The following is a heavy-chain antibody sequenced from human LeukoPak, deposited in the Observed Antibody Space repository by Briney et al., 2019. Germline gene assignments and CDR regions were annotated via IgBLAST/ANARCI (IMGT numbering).Heavy chain of an antibody. CDR3: ARVPIYGDSWYFDL. CDR1: GYSISSGYY. J-gene: IGHJ2*01. Sequence: SETLSLTCTVSGYSISSGYYWGWIRQPPGKGLEWIGSIYHSGSTYYNPSLKSRVTISVDTSKNQFSLRLSSVTAADTAVYYCARVPIYGDSWYFDLWGRGTLVTVSS. D-gene: IGHD4-17*01. CDR2: IYHSGST. V-gene: IGHV4-38-2*02.